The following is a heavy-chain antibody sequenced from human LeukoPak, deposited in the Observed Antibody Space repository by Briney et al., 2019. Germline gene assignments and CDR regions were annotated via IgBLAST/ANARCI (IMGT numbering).Heavy chain of an antibody. J-gene: IGHJ3*01. CDR2: IKKDGSEE. Sequence: GGSLRLSCAASGFNFNTFGMNWVRQAPGRGLEWVANIKKDGSEENYLDSVKGRFTVSRDNAKNSLYLQMNSLRGEDTAIYYCARSNPNRNALDLWGQGTMVTISS. D-gene: IGHD1-14*01. CDR3: ARSNPNRNALDL. V-gene: IGHV3-7*01. CDR1: GFNFNTFG.